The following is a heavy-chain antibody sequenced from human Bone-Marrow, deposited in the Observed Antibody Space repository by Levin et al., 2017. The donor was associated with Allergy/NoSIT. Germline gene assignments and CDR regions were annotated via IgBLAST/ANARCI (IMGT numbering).Heavy chain of an antibody. Sequence: PGASVKVSCKASGFTFSSSAVQWVRQARGQRLEWIGWIVVGSGNTNHAQKFDGSVSITRDMSTSTAYMELSSLRSEDTAVYYCGATYFGSGNYLNHYYYGTDVWGQGTTVTVSS. CDR2: IVVGSGNT. J-gene: IGHJ6*02. D-gene: IGHD3-10*01. V-gene: IGHV1-58*01. CDR1: GFTFSSSA. CDR3: GATYFGSGNYLNHYYYGTDV.